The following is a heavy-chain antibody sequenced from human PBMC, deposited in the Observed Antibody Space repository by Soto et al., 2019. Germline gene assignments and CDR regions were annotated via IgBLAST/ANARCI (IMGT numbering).Heavy chain of an antibody. J-gene: IGHJ4*02. CDR1: GGSISSGGYY. CDR2: IYYSGST. V-gene: IGHV4-31*03. D-gene: IGHD3-10*01. Sequence: QVQLQESGPGLVKPSQNLSLTCTVSGGSISSGGYYWSWIRQHPGKGLECIGYIYYSGSTYYNPALKSRVTISVDTSKNQFSLKLSSVTAADTAVYYCASSMVRGVIDYWGQGTLVTVSS. CDR3: ASSMVRGVIDY.